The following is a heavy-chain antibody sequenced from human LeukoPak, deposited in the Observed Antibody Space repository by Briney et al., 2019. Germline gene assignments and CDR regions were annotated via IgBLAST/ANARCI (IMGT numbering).Heavy chain of an antibody. Sequence: GGSLRLSCAASGFTFSDYYMNWIRQAPGKGLEWVSYISSSGSTIYYADSVKGRFTISRDNAKNSLHLQMNSLRAEDTAVYYCARDDDSSSWEFDSWGQGTLVTVSS. CDR2: ISSSGSTI. V-gene: IGHV3-11*01. CDR1: GFTFSDYY. J-gene: IGHJ4*02. CDR3: ARDDDSSSWEFDS. D-gene: IGHD6-13*01.